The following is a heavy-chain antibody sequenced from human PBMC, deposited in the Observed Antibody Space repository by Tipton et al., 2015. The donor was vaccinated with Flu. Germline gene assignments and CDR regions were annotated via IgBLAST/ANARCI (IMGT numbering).Heavy chain of an antibody. D-gene: IGHD3-9*01. CDR2: IYTSGST. J-gene: IGHJ4*02. CDR1: GGSISSYY. V-gene: IGHV4-4*07. Sequence: TLSLTCTVSGGSISSYYWSWIRQPAGKGLEWIGRIYTSGSTNYNPSLKSRVTISVDTSKNQFSLKLSSVTAADTAVYYCARSYDILTRWGPSFDYWGQGTLVTVSS. CDR3: ARSYDILTRWGPSFDY.